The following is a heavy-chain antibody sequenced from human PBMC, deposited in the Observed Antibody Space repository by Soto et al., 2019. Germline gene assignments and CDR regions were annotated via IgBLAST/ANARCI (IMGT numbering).Heavy chain of an antibody. CDR2: IIPIFGTA. CDR3: ARAPNEWELLGYFDY. V-gene: IGHV1-69*01. D-gene: IGHD1-26*01. Sequence: QVQLVQSGAEVKKPGSSVKFSCKASGGPFSSYAISWVRQAPGQVLEWMGGIIPIFGTANYAQKFQGRVTITADESTSTAYMELSSMRSEDTAVYYCARAPNEWELLGYFDYWGQGTLVTVSS. J-gene: IGHJ4*02. CDR1: GGPFSSYA.